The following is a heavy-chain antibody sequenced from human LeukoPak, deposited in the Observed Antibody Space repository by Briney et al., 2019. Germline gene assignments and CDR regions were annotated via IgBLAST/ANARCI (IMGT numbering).Heavy chain of an antibody. CDR3: ASHGGLYSNTWYGTD. Sequence: GGSLRLSCAASGFTFGSYAMSWVRQAPGKGLEWVSAPSGSGASTYYADSVKGRFTISRDNSKNTLYLQMNSLRAEDTAVYYCASHGGLYSNTWYGTDWGQGTLVTVSS. D-gene: IGHD6-13*01. CDR1: GFTFGSYA. CDR2: PSGSGAST. J-gene: IGHJ4*02. V-gene: IGHV3-23*01.